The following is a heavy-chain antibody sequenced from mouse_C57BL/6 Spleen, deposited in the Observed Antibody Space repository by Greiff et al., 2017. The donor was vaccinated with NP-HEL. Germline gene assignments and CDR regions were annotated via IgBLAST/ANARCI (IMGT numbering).Heavy chain of an antibody. CDR1: GFTFSSYA. D-gene: IGHD3-3*01. Sequence: DVMLVESGGGLVKPGGSLKLSCAASGFTFSSYAMSWVRQTPEKRLEWVATISDGGSYTYYPDNVKGRFTISRDNAKNNLYLQMSHLKSEDTAMYYCARVGGDYWGQGTTLTVSS. V-gene: IGHV5-4*03. J-gene: IGHJ2*01. CDR3: ARVGGDY. CDR2: ISDGGSYT.